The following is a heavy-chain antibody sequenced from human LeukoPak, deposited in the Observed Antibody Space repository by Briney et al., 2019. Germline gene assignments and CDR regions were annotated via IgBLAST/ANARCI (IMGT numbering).Heavy chain of an antibody. J-gene: IGHJ4*02. CDR1: GGSLSSYY. CDR3: ARHRYYDTSGYWAEFDY. Sequence: SETLSLTCTVSGGSLSSYYWSWIRQPPGKGLEWIGYIYYSGSTNYNPSLTSRVTISVDTSKNQFSLKVTSVTAADTAVYYCARHRYYDTSGYWAEFDYWGQGTLVTVSS. V-gene: IGHV4-59*08. D-gene: IGHD3-22*01. CDR2: IYYSGST.